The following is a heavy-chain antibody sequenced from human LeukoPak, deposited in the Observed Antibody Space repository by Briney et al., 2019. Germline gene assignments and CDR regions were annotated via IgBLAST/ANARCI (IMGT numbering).Heavy chain of an antibody. CDR1: GYTFTAYY. CDR3: ASATSDFWSGYLVY. CDR2: INPNSGGT. D-gene: IGHD3-3*01. V-gene: IGHV1-2*02. J-gene: IGHJ4*02. Sequence: ASVKVSCKASGYTFTAYYMHWVRQAPGQGLEWMGWINPNSGGTNYAQKFQGRVTVTRDTSISTAYMELSRLRSDDTAVYYCASATSDFWSGYLVYWGQGTLVTVSS.